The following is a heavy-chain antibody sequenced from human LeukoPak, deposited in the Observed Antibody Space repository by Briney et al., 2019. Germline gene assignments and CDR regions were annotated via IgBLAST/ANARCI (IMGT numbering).Heavy chain of an antibody. J-gene: IGHJ3*02. V-gene: IGHV4-59*01. Sequence: SETLSLTCTVSGDSISSYYWSWIRQPPGKGLEWIGYIYYIGSTNYNPSLKSRVTISVDTSKNQFSLKLSSVTAADTAIYYCARDYAFDIWGQGTMVTVSS. CDR3: ARDYAFDI. CDR2: IYYIGST. CDR1: GDSISSYY.